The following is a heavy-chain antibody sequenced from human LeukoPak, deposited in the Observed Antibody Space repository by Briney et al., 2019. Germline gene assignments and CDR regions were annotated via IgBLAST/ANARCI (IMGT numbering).Heavy chain of an antibody. CDR1: GGSISSGGYY. CDR3: ARAPSGSSWYYFDY. CDR2: IYYSGST. D-gene: IGHD6-13*01. V-gene: IGHV4-31*03. J-gene: IGHJ4*02. Sequence: SETLSLTCSVSGGSISSGGYYWSWIRQHPGKGLEWIGYIYYSGSTYYNPSLKSRVTISVDTSKNQFFLKLSSVTAADTAVYYCARAPSGSSWYYFDYWGQGTLVTVSS.